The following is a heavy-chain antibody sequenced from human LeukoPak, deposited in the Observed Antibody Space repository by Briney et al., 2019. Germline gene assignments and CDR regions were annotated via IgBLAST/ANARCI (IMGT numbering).Heavy chain of an antibody. CDR1: GFTFDDYA. CDR2: ITGDGAST. D-gene: IGHD3-3*01. Sequence: GGSLRLSCAASGFTFDDYAMHWVRQAPGKALMWVSLITGDGASTYYADSVKGLFTISRDNSKSSLYLQMNSLRSGDTALYYCVKGLHPHFGSYFDSWGQGTLVTVSS. J-gene: IGHJ4*02. CDR3: VKGLHPHFGSYFDS. V-gene: IGHV3-43*02.